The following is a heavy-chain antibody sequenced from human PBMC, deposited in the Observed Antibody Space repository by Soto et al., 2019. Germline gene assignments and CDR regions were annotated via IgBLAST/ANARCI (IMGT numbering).Heavy chain of an antibody. CDR1: GGSISTSTFF. D-gene: IGHD3-22*01. J-gene: IGHJ3*02. V-gene: IGHV4-39*02. CDR2: INYSGTT. CDR3: ARDRTGSGYYYVNAFDI. Sequence: PSETLSLTCTVSGGSISTSTFFWTWIRQPPGKGPEWMGSINYSGTTYYTSSLRSRMTISVDTSKNQFSLKMSSVTAADTAVYYCARDRTGSGYYYVNAFDIWGQGTMVTVSS.